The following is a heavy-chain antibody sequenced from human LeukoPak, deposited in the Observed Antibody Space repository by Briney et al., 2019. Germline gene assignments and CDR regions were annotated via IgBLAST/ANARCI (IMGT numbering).Heavy chain of an antibody. V-gene: IGHV4-39*07. J-gene: IGHJ6*03. D-gene: IGHD4-17*01. CDR3: ARVRGDYGEDSYYYYMDV. CDR2: IYTSGST. Sequence: SETLSLTCTVSGGSISSRNYYWGWIRQPPGKGLEWIGRIYTSGSTNYNPSLKSRVTISVDTSKNQFSLKLSSVTAADTAVYYCARVRGDYGEDSYYYYMDVWGKGTTVTISS. CDR1: GGSISSRNYY.